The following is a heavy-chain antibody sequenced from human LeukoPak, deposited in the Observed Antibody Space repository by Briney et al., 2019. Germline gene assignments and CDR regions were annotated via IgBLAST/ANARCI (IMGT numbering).Heavy chain of an antibody. CDR3: TRDRERGGRGPIRH. J-gene: IGHJ1*01. Sequence: PGGSLRLSCAASGFTFSSYWMHWVRQAPGKGLEWVSHITWDGDSTYYADSVKGRFIISRDNSKNSLYLQMNSLRVEDTALYYCTRDRERGGRGPIRHWGQGTLVTVSS. CDR2: ITWDGDST. CDR1: GFTFSSYW. V-gene: IGHV3-43*01. D-gene: IGHD1-1*01.